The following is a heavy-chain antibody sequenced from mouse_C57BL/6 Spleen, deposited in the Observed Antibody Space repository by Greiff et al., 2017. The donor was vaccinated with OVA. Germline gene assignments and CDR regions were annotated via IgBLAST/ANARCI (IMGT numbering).Heavy chain of an antibody. CDR1: GFTFSSYA. CDR3: ARGGDYYGSSPYAMDY. Sequence: EVQRVESGGGLVKPGGSLKLSCAASGFTFSSYAMSWVRQTPEKRLEWVATISDGGSYTYYPDNVKGRFTISRDNAKNNLYLQMSHLKSEDTAMYYCARGGDYYGSSPYAMDYWGQGTSVTVSS. J-gene: IGHJ4*01. D-gene: IGHD1-1*01. V-gene: IGHV5-4*01. CDR2: ISDGGSYT.